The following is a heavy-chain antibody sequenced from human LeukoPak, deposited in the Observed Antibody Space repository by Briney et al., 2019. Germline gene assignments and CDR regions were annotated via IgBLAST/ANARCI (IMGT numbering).Heavy chain of an antibody. CDR1: GFTFADYA. V-gene: IGHV3-9*01. J-gene: IGHJ4*02. D-gene: IGHD3-10*01. Sequence: PGRSLRLSCAASGFTFADYAMHWVRQAPGQGLEWVSGISWNSGSIGYADSVKGRFTISRDNAKNTLYLQMNSLRAEDTAVYYCARASSGIWFGYLDYWGQGTLVTVSS. CDR2: ISWNSGSI. CDR3: ARASSGIWFGYLDY.